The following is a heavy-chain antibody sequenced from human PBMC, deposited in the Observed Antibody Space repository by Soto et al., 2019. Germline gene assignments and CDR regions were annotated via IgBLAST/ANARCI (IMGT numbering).Heavy chain of an antibody. CDR1: GGTFSSYA. CDR3: ARSTVGGNSARYDYYGMDV. V-gene: IGHV1-69*01. Sequence: QVQLVQSGAEVKKPGSSAKVSCKASGGTFSSYAISWVRQAPGQGLEWMGGTIPMFGSTKYAQKFLGRVTITADESTSTAYTELRNLRSEDTAVYYCARSTVGGNSARYDYYGMDVWGQGTTVTVSS. CDR2: TIPMFGST. D-gene: IGHD2-21*02. J-gene: IGHJ6*02.